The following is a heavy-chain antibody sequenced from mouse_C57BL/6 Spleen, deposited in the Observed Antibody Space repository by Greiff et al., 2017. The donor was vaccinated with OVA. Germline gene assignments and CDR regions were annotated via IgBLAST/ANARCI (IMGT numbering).Heavy chain of an antibody. Sequence: EVQLQESGPGLVKPSQSLSLTCSVTGYSITSGYYWNWIRQFPGNKLEWMGYISYDGSNNYNPSLKNRISITRDTSKNQFFLKLNSVTTEDTATYYCARDFAYWGQGTLVTFSA. CDR2: ISYDGSN. J-gene: IGHJ3*01. V-gene: IGHV3-6*01. CDR3: ARDFAY. CDR1: GYSITSGYY.